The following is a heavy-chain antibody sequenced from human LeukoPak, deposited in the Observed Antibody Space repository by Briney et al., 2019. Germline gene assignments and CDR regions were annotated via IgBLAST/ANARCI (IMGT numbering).Heavy chain of an antibody. D-gene: IGHD3-10*01. CDR2: IKQDGTER. CDR1: GFTFTTYW. Sequence: GESLRLSCAASGFTFTTYWMSWVRQAPGKGLEWVANIKQDGTERYYVDSVKGRFTISRDNVKNSLYLQMNSLRVEDTAVYYCAKVAKYYYGSGTYYFFEHWGQGTPVTASS. J-gene: IGHJ4*02. CDR3: AKVAKYYYGSGTYYFFEH. V-gene: IGHV3-7*01.